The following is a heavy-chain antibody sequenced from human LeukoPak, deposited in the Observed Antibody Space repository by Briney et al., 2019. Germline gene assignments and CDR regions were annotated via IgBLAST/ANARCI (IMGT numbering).Heavy chain of an antibody. CDR2: IHYSGST. V-gene: IGHV4-61*05. D-gene: IGHD6-19*01. CDR1: GGSISSSSYY. CDR3: ARVSNQWPHYYFDY. J-gene: IGHJ4*02. Sequence: SETLSLTCTVSGGSISSSSYYWGWIRQPPGKGLEWIGYIHYSGSTNYNPSLKSRVTISVDTSKNQFSLNLSSVTAADTAVYLCARVSNQWPHYYFDYWGQGTLVTVSS.